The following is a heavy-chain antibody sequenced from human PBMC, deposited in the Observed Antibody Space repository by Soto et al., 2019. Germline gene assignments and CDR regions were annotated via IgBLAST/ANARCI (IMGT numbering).Heavy chain of an antibody. J-gene: IGHJ4*02. V-gene: IGHV4-39*01. CDR1: GDSINSDIYY. CDR3: ARLEGLATISYYFDF. D-gene: IGHD3-3*01. CDR2: IYYRGNT. Sequence: QLQESGPGLVKPSETLSLTCSVSGDSINSDIYYWGWIRQPPGKGLEWIGSIYYRGNTYYNPSLQSRVTISLDKSKSQFSRRLNSVTAADSAVYFCARLEGLATISYYFDFWGQGAQVTVSS.